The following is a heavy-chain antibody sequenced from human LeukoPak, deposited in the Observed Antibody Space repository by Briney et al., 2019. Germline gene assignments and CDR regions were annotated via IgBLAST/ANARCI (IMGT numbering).Heavy chain of an antibody. D-gene: IGHD6-19*01. V-gene: IGHV3-48*02. CDR1: GFTFSSYS. J-gene: IGHJ4*02. CDR3: ARRGSGSGWYDY. CDR2: ISSTSNTI. Sequence: GGSLRLPCAASGFTFSSYSMNWVRQAPGKGLEWVSYISSTSNTIHYADSVKGRFTISRDNAKNSLYLQMNSLRDEDTAVYYCARRGSGSGWYDYWGQGTLVTVSS.